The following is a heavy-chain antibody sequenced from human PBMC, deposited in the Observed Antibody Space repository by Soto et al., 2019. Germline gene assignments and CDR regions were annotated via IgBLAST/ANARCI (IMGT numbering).Heavy chain of an antibody. CDR1: GGSISYDY. J-gene: IGHJ6*02. CDR3: ARGSWGWLRPMDV. CDR2: INHSGST. V-gene: IGHV4-34*01. D-gene: IGHD5-12*01. Sequence: TRALSCTFCGGSISYDYWWWRQQKTGKGLEWIREINHSGSTNYDPSLKSRGNVSVDTSKNQLSLKLTSVTAAYTAVYYCARGSWGWLRPMDVWGQGTTV.